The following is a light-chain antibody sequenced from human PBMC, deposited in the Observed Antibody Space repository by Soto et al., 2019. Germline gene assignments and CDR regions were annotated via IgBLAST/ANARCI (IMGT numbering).Light chain of an antibody. Sequence: DIQMTHSPSSLSASVGDRVTITCRASQSISSYLNWYQQKPGKAPKLLIYASSSLQSGVPSRFSGSGSGTDFTLTISSLQPEDFATYYCQQSYSTPLYSFGQVTKLEIK. J-gene: IGKJ2*03. CDR3: QQSYSTPLYS. V-gene: IGKV1-39*01. CDR2: ASS. CDR1: QSISSY.